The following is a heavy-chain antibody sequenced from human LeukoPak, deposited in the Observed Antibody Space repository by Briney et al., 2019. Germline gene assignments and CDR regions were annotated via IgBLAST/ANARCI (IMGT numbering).Heavy chain of an antibody. CDR3: ARDRYSFGYRYFDY. Sequence: GASVKVSCKASGYTFTGYYMHWVRQAPGQGLEWMGWINPNSGGTNYAQKFQGRVTMTRDTSISTAYMELSRLRSDDTAVYYCARDRYSFGYRYFDYWGQGTLVTVSS. D-gene: IGHD5-18*01. CDR1: GYTFTGYY. V-gene: IGHV1-2*02. J-gene: IGHJ4*02. CDR2: INPNSGGT.